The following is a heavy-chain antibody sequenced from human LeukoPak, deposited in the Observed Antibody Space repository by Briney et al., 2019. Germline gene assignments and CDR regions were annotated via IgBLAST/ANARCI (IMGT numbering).Heavy chain of an antibody. Sequence: ISAYNRNINYAQKLQGRVTMTTDTSTSTAYMELRSLRSDDTAVYYCARDLGELEWSYYFDYWGQGTLVTVSS. CDR2: ISAYNRNI. J-gene: IGHJ4*02. V-gene: IGHV1-18*01. CDR3: ARDLGELEWSYYFDY. D-gene: IGHD1-1*01.